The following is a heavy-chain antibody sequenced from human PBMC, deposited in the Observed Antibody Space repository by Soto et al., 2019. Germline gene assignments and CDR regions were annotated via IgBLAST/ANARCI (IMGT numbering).Heavy chain of an antibody. J-gene: IGHJ3*02. V-gene: IGHV3-21*01. CDR3: ARDRIVGATYAFDI. Sequence: GGSLGLSCAASGFTVSIYSMNLVRQAPGKGLEWVSSISSSSSYIYYADSVKGRFTISRDNAKNSLYLQMNSLRAEDTAVYYCARDRIVGATYAFDIWGQGTMVTVSS. D-gene: IGHD1-26*01. CDR2: ISSSSSYI. CDR1: GFTVSIYS.